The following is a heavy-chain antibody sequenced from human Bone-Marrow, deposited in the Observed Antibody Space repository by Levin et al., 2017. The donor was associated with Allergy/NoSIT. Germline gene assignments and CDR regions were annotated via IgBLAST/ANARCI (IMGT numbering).Heavy chain of an antibody. CDR1: GFTFSSYA. CDR3: AREYAPHYDFWSGFNKGDAFDI. V-gene: IGHV3-30*04. J-gene: IGHJ3*02. CDR2: ISYDGSNK. D-gene: IGHD3-3*01. Sequence: GESLKISCAASGFTFSSYAMHWVRQAPGKGLEWVAVISYDGSNKYYADSVKGRFTISRDNSKNTLYLQMNSLRAEDTAVYYCAREYAPHYDFWSGFNKGDAFDIWGQGTMVTVSS.